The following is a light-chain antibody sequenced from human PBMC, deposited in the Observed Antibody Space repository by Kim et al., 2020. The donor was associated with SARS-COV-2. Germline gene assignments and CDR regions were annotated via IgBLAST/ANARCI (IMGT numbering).Light chain of an antibody. J-gene: IGKJ2*01. CDR3: QQYNDWPPMYT. CDR1: QRVVSND. V-gene: IGKV3-15*01. CDR2: GAS. Sequence: ESAPRSCKARQRVVSNDLAWYQQRPGQAPRLLIYGASTRATGVPARFSRSGCVTEFTLTISDLQSEDFTIYYCQQYNDWPPMYTFGQGTKLEI.